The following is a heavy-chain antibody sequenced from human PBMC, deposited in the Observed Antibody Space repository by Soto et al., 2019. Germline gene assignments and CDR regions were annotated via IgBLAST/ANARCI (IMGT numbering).Heavy chain of an antibody. CDR1: RSCLSGYY. D-gene: IGHD3-9*01. CDR3: ASSPLRYFDWLLYRVAFDI. J-gene: IGHJ3*02. Sequence: TLPRTWVACRSCLSGYYCRRISHLPGKGLEWIGEINHSVSTNYNPSLKSRVTISVDTSKNQFSLKLSSVTAADTAVYYCASSPLRYFDWLLYRVAFDIWVQGTMVT. V-gene: IGHV4-34*01. CDR2: INHSVST.